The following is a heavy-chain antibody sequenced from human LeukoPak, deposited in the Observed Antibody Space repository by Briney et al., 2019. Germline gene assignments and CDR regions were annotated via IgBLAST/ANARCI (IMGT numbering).Heavy chain of an antibody. J-gene: IGHJ4*01. Sequence: SETLSLTCAVYGGSFSGYYWSWIRQPPGKGLEWIGEINHSGSTNYNPSLKSRVTISVDTSKNQFSLKLSSVTAADTAVYYCARGSGRGGSFDYWGQEPWSPSPQ. CDR2: INHSGST. V-gene: IGHV4-34*01. CDR3: ARGSGRGGSFDY. D-gene: IGHD3-16*01. CDR1: GGSFSGYY.